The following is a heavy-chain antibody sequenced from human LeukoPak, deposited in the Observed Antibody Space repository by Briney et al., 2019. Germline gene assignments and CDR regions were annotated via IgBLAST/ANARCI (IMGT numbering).Heavy chain of an antibody. CDR1: GGSISSYY. V-gene: IGHV4-59*01. Sequence: PSETLSLTCTVSGGSISSYYWSWVRQPPGKGLEWVGYIYYSGSTNYNPSLKSRVTISVDTSKNQFSLKLSSVTAADTAVYYCARAHSGYDYNWFDHWGQGTLVTVSS. CDR3: ARAHSGYDYNWFDH. CDR2: IYYSGST. J-gene: IGHJ5*02. D-gene: IGHD5-12*01.